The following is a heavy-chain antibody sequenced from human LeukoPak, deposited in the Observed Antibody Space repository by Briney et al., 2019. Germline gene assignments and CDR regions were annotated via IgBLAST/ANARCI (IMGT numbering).Heavy chain of an antibody. CDR2: ISYSSSTI. D-gene: IGHD3-10*01. CDR3: ARVDYGSGSYTSLPDY. V-gene: IGHV3-48*01. J-gene: IGHJ4*02. CDR1: GFTFSSYS. Sequence: GGSLRLSCAASGFTFSSYSMNWVRQAPGKGLEWVSYISYSSSTIHYADSVKGRFTISRDNAKNSLYLQMDSLRVEDTAVYYCARVDYGSGSYTSLPDYWDQGTLVTVSS.